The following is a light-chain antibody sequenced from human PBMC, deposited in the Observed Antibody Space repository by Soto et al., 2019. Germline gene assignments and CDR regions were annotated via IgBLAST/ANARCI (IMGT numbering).Light chain of an antibody. V-gene: IGKV3-15*01. Sequence: EIVMTQSPATLSVSPGERATLSCRASQSVSSNLAWYQQKPGQAPSLLIYGASTRATGIPARFSGSGSGTEFTLTISSLQPDDFATYYCQKYNSYLWTFGQGTKVDI. J-gene: IGKJ1*01. CDR3: QKYNSYLWT. CDR2: GAS. CDR1: QSVSSN.